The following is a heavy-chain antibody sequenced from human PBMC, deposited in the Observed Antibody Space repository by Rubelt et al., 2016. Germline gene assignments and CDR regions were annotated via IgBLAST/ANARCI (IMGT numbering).Heavy chain of an antibody. D-gene: IGHD6-6*01. V-gene: IGHV4-39*01. CDR3: ARLSSSSGIDY. CDR2: ISYSGST. CDR1: GGSMNNNDYY. J-gene: IGHJ4*02. Sequence: QVQLKESGPGLVKPSETLSLTCSVSGGSMNNNDYYWAWLRQPPGKDLEWIGSISYSGSTYYNPSLKSRVTISVDTSKNQFSRKRGSVTAADTAVYYCARLSSSSGIDYWGQGILVTVSS.